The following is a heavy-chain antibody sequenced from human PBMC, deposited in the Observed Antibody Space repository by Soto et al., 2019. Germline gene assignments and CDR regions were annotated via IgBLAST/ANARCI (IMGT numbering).Heavy chain of an antibody. CDR1: GFTFSSYA. CDR3: AIISGSYDFWSGYYNSEGNWFDP. J-gene: IGHJ5*02. D-gene: IGHD3-3*01. CDR2: ISYDGSNK. V-gene: IGHV3-30-3*01. Sequence: GGSLRLSCAASGFTFSSYAMHWVRQAPGKGLEWVAVISYDGSNKYYADSVKGRFTISRDNSKNTLYLQMNSLRAEDTAVYYCAIISGSYDFWSGYYNSEGNWFDPWGQGTLVTVSS.